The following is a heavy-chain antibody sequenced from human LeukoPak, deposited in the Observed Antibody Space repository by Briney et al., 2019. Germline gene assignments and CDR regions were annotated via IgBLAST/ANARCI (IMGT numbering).Heavy chain of an antibody. CDR1: GFTFSSYG. J-gene: IGHJ3*02. D-gene: IGHD3-22*01. V-gene: IGHV3-30*02. CDR3: AKGLLTTYYYDSSGYTRFNDAFDI. Sequence: GGSLRLSCAASGFTFSSYGMHWVRQAPGKGLEWVAFIRYDRSNKYYADSVKGRFTISRDNSKNTLYLQMNSLRAEDTAVYYCAKGLLTTYYYDSSGYTRFNDAFDIWGQGTMVTVSS. CDR2: IRYDRSNK.